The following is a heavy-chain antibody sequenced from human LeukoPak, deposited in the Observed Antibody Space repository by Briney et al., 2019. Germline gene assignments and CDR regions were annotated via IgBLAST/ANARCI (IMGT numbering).Heavy chain of an antibody. CDR2: IHDSGST. D-gene: IGHD3-10*01. J-gene: IGHJ5*02. V-gene: IGHV4-4*09. CDR1: GGSISGYY. CDR3: ARGFGAGNYYYGWFDP. Sequence: SETLSLTCTVSGGSISGYYWSWIRQAPGKGLEWIGFIHDSGSTYYSPSLKSRVSISRDMSKNQLSLMLSSVTAADTAVYYCARGFGAGNYYYGWFDPWGQGTLVSVSS.